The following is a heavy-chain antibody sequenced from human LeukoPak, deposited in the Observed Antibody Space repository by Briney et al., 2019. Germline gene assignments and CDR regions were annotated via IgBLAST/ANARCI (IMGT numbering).Heavy chain of an antibody. V-gene: IGHV4-59*01. CDR3: ARDWGPPDV. D-gene: IGHD3-16*01. Sequence: SETLSLTCTGSGGSISSYYWRWIRQPPGKGLERIGNIYYSGSTNYYPSLKSRFTISVDKSKNQLSLQLNCLTAADTAVYYCARDWGPPDVWGKGNTVTVSS. J-gene: IGHJ6*04. CDR1: GGSISSYY. CDR2: IYYSGST.